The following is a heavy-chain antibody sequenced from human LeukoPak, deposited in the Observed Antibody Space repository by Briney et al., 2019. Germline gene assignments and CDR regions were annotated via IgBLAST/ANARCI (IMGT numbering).Heavy chain of an antibody. CDR2: XXXXXXXT. CDR1: GYTFTSYG. D-gene: IGHD2-2*01. J-gene: IGHJ6*04. V-gene: IGHV1-18*04. CDR3: ARVPRYCSSTSCPSGDYYGMDV. Sequence: GASVKVSCKASGYTFTSYGISWVRQAPGQGLEXXXXXXXXXXXTNYAQKLQGRVTMTTDTSTSTAYMELRSLRSDDTAVYYCARVPRYCSSTSCPSGDYYGMDVWGKGATVTVSS.